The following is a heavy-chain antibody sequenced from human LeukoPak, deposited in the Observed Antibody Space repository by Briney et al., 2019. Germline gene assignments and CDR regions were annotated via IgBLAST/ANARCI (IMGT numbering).Heavy chain of an antibody. CDR1: GYTFTGYY. CDR2: IIPIFGTA. CDR3: AKDLNLLVVRRHDAFDI. Sequence: ASVKVSCKASGYTFTGYYMHWVRQAPGQGLEWMGGIIPIFGTANYAQKFQGRVTITADESTSTAYMELSSLRSEDTAVYYCAKDLNLLVVRRHDAFDIWGQGTMVTVSS. J-gene: IGHJ3*02. V-gene: IGHV1-69*13. D-gene: IGHD3-22*01.